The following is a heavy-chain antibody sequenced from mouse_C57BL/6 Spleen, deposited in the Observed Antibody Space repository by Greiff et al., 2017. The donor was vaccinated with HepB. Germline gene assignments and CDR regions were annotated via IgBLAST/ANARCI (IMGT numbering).Heavy chain of an antibody. Sequence: EVQLVESGPELVKPGDSVKISCKASGYSFTGYFMNWVVQSHGKSLEWIGRINPYNGDTFYNQKFKGKATLTVDKSSSTAHMELRSLTSEDSAVYYCAREYYGSSYVGFAYWGQGTLVTVSA. D-gene: IGHD1-1*01. CDR1: GYSFTGYF. CDR2: INPYNGDT. J-gene: IGHJ3*01. V-gene: IGHV1-20*01. CDR3: AREYYGSSYVGFAY.